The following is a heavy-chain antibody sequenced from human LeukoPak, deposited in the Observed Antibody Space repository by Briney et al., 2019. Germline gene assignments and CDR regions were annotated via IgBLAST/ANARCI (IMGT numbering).Heavy chain of an antibody. Sequence: ASVKVSCKAPGYTFTDYYMHWVRQAPGQGLEWMGWINPKSGGRSYAQRFQGRVTMTRDTSISTAYMELSRLRSDETAVYYCATGERLVPAAMWFDYWGQGTLVTVSS. CDR2: INPKSGGR. CDR1: GYTFTDYY. V-gene: IGHV1-2*02. J-gene: IGHJ4*02. D-gene: IGHD2-2*01. CDR3: ATGERLVPAAMWFDY.